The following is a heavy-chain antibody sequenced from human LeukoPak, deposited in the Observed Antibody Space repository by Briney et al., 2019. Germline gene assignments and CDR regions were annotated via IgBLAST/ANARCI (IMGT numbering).Heavy chain of an antibody. D-gene: IGHD4-17*01. Sequence: SETLSLTCTVSGGSISNYYWNWIRQPPGKRLEWIWSVYHSGNTNYNPSLGSRVTMSVDTSKNQFSLKLNSVTATDTAVYYCARRISGDYGNWLDPWGQGTPVTVSS. CDR2: VYHSGNT. J-gene: IGHJ5*02. V-gene: IGHV4-59*01. CDR3: ARRISGDYGNWLDP. CDR1: GGSISNYY.